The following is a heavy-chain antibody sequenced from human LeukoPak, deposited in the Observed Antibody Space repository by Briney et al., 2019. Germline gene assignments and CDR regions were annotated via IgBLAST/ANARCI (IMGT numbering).Heavy chain of an antibody. D-gene: IGHD3-10*01. CDR1: GGSISSYY. CDR2: IYTSGST. J-gene: IGHJ6*02. CDR3: ARHHLSGSHIYGMDV. V-gene: IGHV4-4*07. Sequence: SETLSLTCTVSGGSISSYYWSWIRQPAGKGLEWIGRIYTSGSTNYNPSLKSRVTMSVDTSKNQFSLKLSSVTAADTAVYYCARHHLSGSHIYGMDVWGQGTTVTVSS.